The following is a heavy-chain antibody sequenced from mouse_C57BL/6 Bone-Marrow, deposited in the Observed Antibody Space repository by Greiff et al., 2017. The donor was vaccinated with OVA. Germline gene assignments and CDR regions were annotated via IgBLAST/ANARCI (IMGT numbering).Heavy chain of an antibody. CDR3: ARGYYYGDY. J-gene: IGHJ2*01. CDR2: ISYDGSN. CDR1: RYSITSGYY. V-gene: IGHV3-6*01. Sequence: DVKLQESGPGLVKPSQSLSLTCSVTRYSITSGYYWNWIRQFPGNKLEWTGYISYDGSNNYNPSLKNRISITRDTSKNQFFLKLNSVTTEDTATYYCARGYYYGDYWGQGTTLTVSS.